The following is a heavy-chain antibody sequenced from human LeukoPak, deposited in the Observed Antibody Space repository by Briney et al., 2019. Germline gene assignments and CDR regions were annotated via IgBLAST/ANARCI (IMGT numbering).Heavy chain of an antibody. D-gene: IGHD3-10*01. CDR3: VKDGGYHGSGSSYYFDY. V-gene: IGHV3-64D*06. J-gene: IGHJ4*02. CDR2: INSNGDST. CDR1: GFAFSSYA. Sequence: GGSLRLSSSASGFAFSSYAMHWVRQVPGRGLEYVSGINSNGDSTYYADSVKGRFTISRDNSKNTLYLQMSSLRAEDTAVYYCVKDGGYHGSGSSYYFDYWGQGTLVTVSS.